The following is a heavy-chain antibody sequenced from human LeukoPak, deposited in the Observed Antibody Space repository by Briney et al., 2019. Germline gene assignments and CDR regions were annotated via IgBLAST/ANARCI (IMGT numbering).Heavy chain of an antibody. D-gene: IGHD3-10*01. CDR1: GGSISSSNW. CDR3: ARGEQYGSGTVQFDY. J-gene: IGHJ4*02. CDR2: IYQSGST. V-gene: IGHV4-4*02. Sequence: SETLSLTCSVSGGSISSSNWWSWVRQPPGKGLEWIGEIYQSGSTIYNPTLKSRVTMSVDKSRNQFSLSLTSVTAADTAVYYCARGEQYGSGTVQFDYWGQGTLVTVSS.